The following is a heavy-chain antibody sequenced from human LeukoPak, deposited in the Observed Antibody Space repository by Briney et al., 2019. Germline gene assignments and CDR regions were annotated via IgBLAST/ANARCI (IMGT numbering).Heavy chain of an antibody. CDR3: ARDGPYYAGLNENYYMDV. J-gene: IGHJ6*03. CDR2: INPSGGST. CDR1: GYTFTSYY. Sequence: GASVKVSCKASGYTFTSYYMHWVRQAPGQGLEWMGIINPSGGSTSYAQKFQGRVTMTRDMSTSTVYMELSSLRSEDTAVYYCARDGPYYAGLNENYYMDVWGKGTTVTISS. D-gene: IGHD3-3*01. V-gene: IGHV1-46*01.